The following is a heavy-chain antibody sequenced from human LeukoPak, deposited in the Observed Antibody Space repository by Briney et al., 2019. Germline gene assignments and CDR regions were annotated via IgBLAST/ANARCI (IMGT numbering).Heavy chain of an antibody. V-gene: IGHV3-53*01. CDR2: IYGGST. CDR3: ARDFEGVHRTTNSYTYYYYMDV. Sequence: PGGSLRLSCAASGFTVSDNYMTWHRQAPGKGLEGVSIIYGGSTYYADSVKGRFTISRDNSKNTVYLQMNSLRAEDTAVYYCARDFEGVHRTTNSYTYYYYMDVWSKGTTVIVSS. D-gene: IGHD2/OR15-2a*01. CDR1: GFTVSDNY. J-gene: IGHJ6*03.